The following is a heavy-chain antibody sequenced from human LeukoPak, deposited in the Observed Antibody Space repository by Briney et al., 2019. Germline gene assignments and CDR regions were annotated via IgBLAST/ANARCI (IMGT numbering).Heavy chain of an antibody. Sequence: GASVKVSCKASGYTFTSYGISWVRQAPGQGLEWMGWISAYNGNTNYAQKLQGRVTITRNTSISTAYMELSSLRSEDTAVYYCARGLSHSWRAFDIWGQGTMVTVSS. V-gene: IGHV1-18*01. CDR2: ISAYNGNT. D-gene: IGHD6-13*01. J-gene: IGHJ3*02. CDR3: ARGLSHSWRAFDI. CDR1: GYTFTSYG.